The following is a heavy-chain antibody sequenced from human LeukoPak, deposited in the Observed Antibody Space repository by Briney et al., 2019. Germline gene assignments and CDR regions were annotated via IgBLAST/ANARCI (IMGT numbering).Heavy chain of an antibody. Sequence: SETLSLTCAVYGGSFSGYYWSWIRQPPGKGLEWIGIINQSGSTDCNPSLKSRVTISVDTSKNQFSLKLSSVTAADTAVYFYFWGQGTLVTVSP. CDR2: INQSGST. CDR1: GGSFSGYY. CDR3: F. V-gene: IGHV4-34*01. J-gene: IGHJ4*02.